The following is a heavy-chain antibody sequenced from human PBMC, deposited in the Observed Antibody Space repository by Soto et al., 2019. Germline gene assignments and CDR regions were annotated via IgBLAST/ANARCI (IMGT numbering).Heavy chain of an antibody. CDR1: GGSISSDDYY. D-gene: IGHD3-22*01. J-gene: IGHJ1*01. Sequence: SETLSLPCTVSGGSISSDDYYWSWLRQAPGRGLEWVGYIHSSRSIYYNPSLKSRATMSIDTAGNQFSLKVSSVTVADTAVYYCARDLDGLHDDTSGPFPRPGWGQGTLVTVS. CDR2: IHSSRSI. V-gene: IGHV4-30-4*01. CDR3: ARDLDGLHDDTSGPFPRPG.